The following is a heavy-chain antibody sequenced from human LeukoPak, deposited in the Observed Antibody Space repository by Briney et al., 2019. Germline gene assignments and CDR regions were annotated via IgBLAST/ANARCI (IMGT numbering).Heavy chain of an antibody. D-gene: IGHD3-22*01. CDR2: IIPIVGTT. J-gene: IGHJ4*02. CDR1: GGTFSSYA. Sequence: SVKVSCKASGGTFSSYAFSWVRQAPGQGLEWMGGIIPIVGTTNYAQMFQGRVTITADESTSTAYMELSSLRSEDTAVYYCARGGYYYDSSGYSHLPDYWGQGTLVTVSA. CDR3: ARGGYYYDSSGYSHLPDY. V-gene: IGHV1-69*13.